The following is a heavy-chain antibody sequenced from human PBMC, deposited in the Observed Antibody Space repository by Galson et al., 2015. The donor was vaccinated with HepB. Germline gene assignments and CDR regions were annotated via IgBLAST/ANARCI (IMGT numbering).Heavy chain of an antibody. Sequence: SLRLSCAASGFTFSSYSMNWVRQAPGKGLEWVSSISSSSSYIYYADSVKGRFTISRDNAKNSLYLQMNSLRAEDTAVYYCAKVGSKWELLRADYYYYYGMDVWGQGTTVTVSS. V-gene: IGHV3-21*01. D-gene: IGHD1-26*01. CDR1: GFTFSSYS. CDR3: AKVGSKWELLRADYYYYYGMDV. J-gene: IGHJ6*02. CDR2: ISSSSSYI.